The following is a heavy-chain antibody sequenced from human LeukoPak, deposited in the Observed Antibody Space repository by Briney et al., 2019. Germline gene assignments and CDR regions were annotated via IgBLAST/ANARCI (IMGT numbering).Heavy chain of an antibody. Sequence: SVKVSCKASGGTFSSYAFSWVRQAPGQGLEWMGRIIPILGIANYAQKFQGRVTITADKSTSTAYMELSSLRSEDTAVYYCARGEIDIMVRGVITGYYGMDVWGQGTTVTVSS. CDR1: GGTFSSYA. J-gene: IGHJ6*02. CDR2: IIPILGIA. V-gene: IGHV1-69*04. CDR3: ARGEIDIMVRGVITGYYGMDV. D-gene: IGHD3-10*01.